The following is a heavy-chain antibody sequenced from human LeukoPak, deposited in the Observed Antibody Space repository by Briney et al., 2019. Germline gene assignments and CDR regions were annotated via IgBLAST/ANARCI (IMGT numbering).Heavy chain of an antibody. CDR1: GGSFSGYY. D-gene: IGHD2-2*01. CDR2: INHSGST. CDR3: ARPFSEYCSSTSCYYMDV. J-gene: IGHJ6*03. Sequence: SETLSLTCAVYGGSFSGYYWSWIRRPPGKGLEWIGEINHSGSTNYNPSLKSRVTISVDTSKNQFSLKLSSVTAADTAVYYCARPFSEYCSSTSCYYMDVWGKGTTVTVSS. V-gene: IGHV4-34*01.